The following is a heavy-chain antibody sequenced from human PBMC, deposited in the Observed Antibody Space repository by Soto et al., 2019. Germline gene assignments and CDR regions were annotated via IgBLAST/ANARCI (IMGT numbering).Heavy chain of an antibody. V-gene: IGHV4-34*01. CDR2: IDHTGST. J-gene: IGHJ4*02. Sequence: PSETLSLTCAIYGGAFRDYYWSRIRQPPGKGLEWIGEIDHTGSTNYNPSLKSRVTVSVDTSKNEISLKLRSVTAADTAVYYCTRGTPTVTVTVNWGQGTLVTVSS. D-gene: IGHD2-21*02. CDR3: TRGTPTVTVTVN. CDR1: GGAFRDYY.